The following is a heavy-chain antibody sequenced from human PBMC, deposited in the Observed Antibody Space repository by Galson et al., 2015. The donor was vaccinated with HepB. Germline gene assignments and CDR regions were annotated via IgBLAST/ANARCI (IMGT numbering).Heavy chain of an antibody. CDR3: ARSTVTTPYYYYYGMDV. V-gene: IGHV1-18*04. CDR2: ISAYNGNT. Sequence: SVKVSCKASGYTFTSYGISWVRQAPGQGLEWMGWISAYNGNTNYAQKLQGRVTMTTDTSTSTAYMELRSLRSDDTAVYYCARSTVTTPYYYYYGMDVWGQGTTVTVSS. CDR1: GYTFTSYG. D-gene: IGHD4-11*01. J-gene: IGHJ6*02.